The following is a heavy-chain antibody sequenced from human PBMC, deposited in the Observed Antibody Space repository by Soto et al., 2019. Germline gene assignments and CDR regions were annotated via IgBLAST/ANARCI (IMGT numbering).Heavy chain of an antibody. CDR2: IIPIFEST. D-gene: IGHD1-1*01. CDR3: ATGLALAYQFVFFDY. CDR1: GGSFSSYS. Sequence: SVKVSCKASGGSFSSYSISWVRQAPGQGLEWMGRIIPIFESTNYTQKFQGRVTFTADKSTSTAYMELSSLRSEDTAVYYCATGLALAYQFVFFDYWGQGTLVTVSS. V-gene: IGHV1-69*06. J-gene: IGHJ4*02.